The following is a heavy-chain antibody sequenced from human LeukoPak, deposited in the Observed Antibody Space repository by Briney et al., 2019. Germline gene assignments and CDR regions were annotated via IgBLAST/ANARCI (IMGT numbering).Heavy chain of an antibody. CDR1: GFTFSSYA. V-gene: IGHV3-23*01. CDR3: ARGNRWVDY. Sequence: GGSLRLSCAVSGFTFSSYAMSWVRQAPGKGLEWVSAISDSGGSTYYADTVNGRFTITRDNAKKSLYLQMNSLGAEDTAVYYCARGNRWVDYWGQGTLVTVSS. D-gene: IGHD1-14*01. J-gene: IGHJ4*02. CDR2: ISDSGGST.